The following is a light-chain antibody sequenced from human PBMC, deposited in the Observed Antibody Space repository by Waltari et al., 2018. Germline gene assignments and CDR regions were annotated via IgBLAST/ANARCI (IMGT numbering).Light chain of an antibody. J-gene: IGLJ2*01. CDR3: CSYAGSSTYVL. V-gene: IGLV2-23*01. CDR2: EGS. CDR1: NRDVGTYNL. Sequence: QSALTQPASVSGSLGQPLTISCTGANRDVGTYNLVSWYQQHPGKAPKLMIYEGSKRPSGVSNRFSGSQSGNTASLTISGLQAEDDGDYYCCSYAGSSTYVLFGGGTKLTVL.